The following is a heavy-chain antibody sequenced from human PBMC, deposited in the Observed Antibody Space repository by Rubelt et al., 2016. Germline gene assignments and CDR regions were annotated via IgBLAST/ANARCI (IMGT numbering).Heavy chain of an antibody. Sequence: QVQLQESGPGLVKPSQTLSLTCTVSGGSISSGGYYWSWIRQPPGKGLEWIGEINHSGSTNYHPSLNSQVTISLDTSKSHFSLKRSTVPAAAAAVYYCASGSSEWLMDAFDIWGQGTMVTVSS. D-gene: IGHD1-26*01. J-gene: IGHJ3*02. CDR3: ASGSSEWLMDAFDI. CDR2: INHSGST. CDR1: GGSISSGGYY. V-gene: IGHV4-31*01.